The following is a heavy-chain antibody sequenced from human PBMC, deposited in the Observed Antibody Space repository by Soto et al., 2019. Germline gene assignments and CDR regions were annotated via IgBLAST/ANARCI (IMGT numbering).Heavy chain of an antibody. CDR3: ARDPWAADY. CDR1: GFTVSTKY. CDR2: IYSGGST. V-gene: IGHV3-66*01. J-gene: IGHJ4*02. D-gene: IGHD3-16*01. Sequence: GGSLRLSCATSGFTVSTKYMSWVRQAPGKGLEWVSVIYSGGSTFYADSVRGRFTISRDNSKNTVNLQMNSLRAEDTAVYYCARDPWAADYWGQGTLVTVSS.